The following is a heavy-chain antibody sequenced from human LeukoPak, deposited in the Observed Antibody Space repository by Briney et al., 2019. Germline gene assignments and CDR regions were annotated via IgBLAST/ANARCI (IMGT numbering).Heavy chain of an antibody. V-gene: IGHV4-59*01. Sequence: SETLSLTCTVSGGSISSYYWSWIRQPPGKGLEWIGYIYYSGSTNYNPSLKSRVTISVDTSKNQFSLKLSSVTAADTAVYYCASYPGYSSGWLVYWGQGTLVIVSS. CDR1: GGSISSYY. CDR2: IYYSGST. D-gene: IGHD6-19*01. J-gene: IGHJ4*02. CDR3: ASYPGYSSGWLVY.